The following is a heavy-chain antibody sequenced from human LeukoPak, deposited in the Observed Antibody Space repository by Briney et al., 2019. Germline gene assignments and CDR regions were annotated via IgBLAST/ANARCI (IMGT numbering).Heavy chain of an antibody. V-gene: IGHV4-38-2*02. D-gene: IGHD1-26*01. CDR2: IYHSGST. J-gene: IGHJ4*02. Sequence: SGTLSLTCTVSGYSISSGYYWGWIRQPPGKGLEWIGSIYHSGSTYYNPSLKSRVTISVDTSKNQFSLKLSSVTAADTAVYYCARALVGATKGGFDYWGQGTLVTVSS. CDR3: ARALVGATKGGFDY. CDR1: GYSISSGYY.